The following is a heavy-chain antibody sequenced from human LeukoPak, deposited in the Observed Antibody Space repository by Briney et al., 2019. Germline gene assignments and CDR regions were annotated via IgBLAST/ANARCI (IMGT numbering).Heavy chain of an antibody. CDR1: GFTFSSYA. CDR2: ISGSGGST. V-gene: IGHV3-23*01. Sequence: GRSLRLSCAASGFTFSSYAMSWVRQAPGKGLEWVSAISGSGGSTYYADSAKGRFTISRDNSKNTLYLQMNSLRAEDTAVYHCAKDPSGYCSGGSCYSGWFDPWGQGTLVTVSS. J-gene: IGHJ5*02. D-gene: IGHD2-15*01. CDR3: AKDPSGYCSGGSCYSGWFDP.